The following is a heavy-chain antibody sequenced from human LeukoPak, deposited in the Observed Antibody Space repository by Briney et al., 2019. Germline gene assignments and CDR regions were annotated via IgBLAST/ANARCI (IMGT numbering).Heavy chain of an antibody. CDR2: IYYSGST. D-gene: IGHD3-3*01. CDR1: GGSISSSSYY. V-gene: IGHV4-39*01. CDR3: ARSVTYYDFWSGSGTNWFDP. Sequence: PSETLSLTCTVSGGSISSSSYYWGWIRQPPGKGLGWIGSIYYSGSTYYNPSLKSRVTISVDTSKNQFSLKLSSVTAADTAVYYCARSVTYYDFWSGSGTNWFDPWGQGTLVTVSS. J-gene: IGHJ5*02.